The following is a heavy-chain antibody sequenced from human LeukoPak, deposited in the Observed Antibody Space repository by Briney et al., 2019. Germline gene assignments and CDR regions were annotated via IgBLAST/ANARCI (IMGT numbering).Heavy chain of an antibody. D-gene: IGHD5-18*01. V-gene: IGHV4-34*01. CDR2: INHSGST. J-gene: IGHJ5*02. CDR3: ARGRFYSYGYWWFDP. Sequence: SSETLSLTCAVYGGSFSGYYWSWIRQPPGKGLEWIGEINHSGSTNYNPSLKSRVTLSVDTSKNQFSLKLSSVTAADTAVYYCARGRFYSYGYWWFDPWGQGTLVTVSS. CDR1: GGSFSGYY.